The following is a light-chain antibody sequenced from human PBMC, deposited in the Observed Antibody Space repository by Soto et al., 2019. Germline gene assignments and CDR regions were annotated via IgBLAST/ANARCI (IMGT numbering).Light chain of an antibody. CDR1: SSDVGASDF. CDR3: SSYTTSHTLV. J-gene: IGLJ2*01. Sequence: QSSLTQPASVSESPGQSITISCTGTSSDVGASDFVSWYQQHPGKAPELIIYEISNRPSGVSSRFSGSKSGNTASLTISGLQAEDESDYYCSSYTTSHTLVFGGGTKVTVL. CDR2: EIS. V-gene: IGLV2-14*01.